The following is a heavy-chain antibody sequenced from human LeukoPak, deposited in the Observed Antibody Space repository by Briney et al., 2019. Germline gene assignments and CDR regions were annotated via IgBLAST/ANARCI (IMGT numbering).Heavy chain of an antibody. CDR2: INHRGST. J-gene: IGHJ6*03. CDR3: ARVRGSSGSYEYYHYMDV. CDR1: AGSFSGYY. Sequence: KPSETLSLTCAVYAGSFSGYYWSWIRQPPGKGLEWIGEINHRGSTNYNPSLKSRVTISVDTSKKQFSLKLSSVTAADTAVYYCARVRGSSGSYEYYHYMDVWGKGTTVTISS. D-gene: IGHD1-26*01. V-gene: IGHV4-34*01.